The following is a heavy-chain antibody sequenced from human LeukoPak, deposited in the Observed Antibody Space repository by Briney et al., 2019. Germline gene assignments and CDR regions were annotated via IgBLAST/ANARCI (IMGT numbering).Heavy chain of an antibody. CDR3: ARDRSRTIDY. J-gene: IGHJ4*02. CDR2: INTDGRST. Sequence: PWRSLRLSCTASGFTFSTYWMHWVRHAPGKGLVWVSRINTDGRSTTYADSVKGRFTISRDNAKNTLYLRMNNLRAEDTAVYYCARDRSRTIDYWGQGTLVTVSS. V-gene: IGHV3-74*01. CDR1: GFTFSTYW.